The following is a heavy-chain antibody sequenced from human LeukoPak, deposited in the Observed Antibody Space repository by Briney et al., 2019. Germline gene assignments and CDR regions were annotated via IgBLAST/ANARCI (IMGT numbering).Heavy chain of an antibody. CDR3: ARLIRDNWNAGEDY. J-gene: IGHJ4*02. V-gene: IGHV4-34*01. CDR1: GGSFSGYY. Sequence: PSETLSLTCAVYGGSFSGYYWSWIRQPPGKGLEWIGEINHSGSTNYNPSLKSRVTISVDTSKNQFSLKLSSVTAADTAVYYCARLIRDNWNAGEDYWGQGTLVTVSS. D-gene: IGHD1-20*01. CDR2: INHSGST.